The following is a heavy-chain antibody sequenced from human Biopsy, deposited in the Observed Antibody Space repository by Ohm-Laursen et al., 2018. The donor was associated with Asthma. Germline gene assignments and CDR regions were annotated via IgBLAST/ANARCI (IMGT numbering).Heavy chain of an antibody. Sequence: YLRLSCAASGFAVSRDHMFWVRQAPGKGLEWVSVIYGGGTSHTADSVRGRFTISRDYSKNTLYLQMHSLRAEDTAVYYCARGDSSNWSHYYFDYWGQGTLVTVSS. D-gene: IGHD3-22*01. CDR3: ARGDSSNWSHYYFDY. CDR1: GFAVSRDH. V-gene: IGHV3-53*01. CDR2: IYGGGTS. J-gene: IGHJ4*02.